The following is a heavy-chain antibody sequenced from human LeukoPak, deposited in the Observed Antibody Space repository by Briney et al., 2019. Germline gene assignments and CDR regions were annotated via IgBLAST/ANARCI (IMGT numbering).Heavy chain of an antibody. CDR1: GYSFTSYW. CDR2: IYPGDSDT. V-gene: IGHV5-51*01. Sequence: KPGESLKISCKGSGYSFTSYWIGWVRQMPGKGLEWMGIIYPGDSDTRYSPSFQGQVTISADKSISTAYLQWSSLKASDTAMYYCARLNPDGVVVAATLHNWFDPWGKGTLVTVSP. CDR3: ARLNPDGVVVAATLHNWFDP. D-gene: IGHD2-15*01. J-gene: IGHJ5*02.